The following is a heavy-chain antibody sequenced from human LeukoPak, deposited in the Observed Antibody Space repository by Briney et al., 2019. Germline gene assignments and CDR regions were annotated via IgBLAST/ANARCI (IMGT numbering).Heavy chain of an antibody. Sequence: PSETLSLTCTVSGASISSYSYYWGWIRQPPGKGLEWIGSIYYSGGTNYNPSLKSRVTISVDTSKNQFSLRLSSVTAADTAVYYCAREDSSAAFDIWGQGTMVTVSS. CDR1: GASISSYSYY. CDR3: AREDSSAAFDI. J-gene: IGHJ3*02. CDR2: IYYSGGT. D-gene: IGHD3-22*01. V-gene: IGHV4-39*02.